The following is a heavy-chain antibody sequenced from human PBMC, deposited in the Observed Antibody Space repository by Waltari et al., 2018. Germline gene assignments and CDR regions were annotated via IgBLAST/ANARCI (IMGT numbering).Heavy chain of an antibody. D-gene: IGHD6-19*01. J-gene: IGHJ4*02. CDR1: GFTFSSYG. V-gene: IGHV3-33*06. CDR3: VKDLSPGIAVAGKSDY. CDR2: IWYDGSNK. Sequence: QVQLVESGGGVVQPGRSLRLSCAASGFTFSSYGMHWVRQAPGKGLEWVAVIWYDGSNKYYADSVKGRFTISRDNSKNTLYLQMNSLRAEDTAVYYCVKDLSPGIAVAGKSDYWGQGTLVTVSS.